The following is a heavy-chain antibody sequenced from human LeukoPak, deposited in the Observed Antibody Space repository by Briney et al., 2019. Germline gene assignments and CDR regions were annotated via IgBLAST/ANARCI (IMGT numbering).Heavy chain of an antibody. J-gene: IGHJ4*02. V-gene: IGHV3-30-3*01. CDR2: ISYDGSNK. D-gene: IGHD4-23*01. CDR3: ARDMDGGNSGIDY. Sequence: GGSLRLSCAASGFTFSSYAMHWVRQAPGKGLEWVAVISYDGSNKYYADSVKGRFTISRDNSKNTLYLQMNSLRAEDTAVYYCARDMDGGNSGIDYWGQGTLVTVSS. CDR1: GFTFSSYA.